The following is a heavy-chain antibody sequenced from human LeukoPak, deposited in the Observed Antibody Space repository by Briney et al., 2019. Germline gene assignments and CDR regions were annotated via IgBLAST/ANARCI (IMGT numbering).Heavy chain of an antibody. CDR3: ARYGSGYSYGYNWFDP. CDR1: GYTFTSYG. CDR2: ISAYNGNT. J-gene: IGHJ5*02. Sequence: ASVKVSCKASGYTFTSYGISWVRQAPGQGLEWMGWISAYNGNTNYAQKLQGRVTMTTDTSTSTAYMELRSLRSEDTAVYYCARYGSGYSYGYNWFDPWGQGTLVTVSS. V-gene: IGHV1-18*01. D-gene: IGHD5-18*01.